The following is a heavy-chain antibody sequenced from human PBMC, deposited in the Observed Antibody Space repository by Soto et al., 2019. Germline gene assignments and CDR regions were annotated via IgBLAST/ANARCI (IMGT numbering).Heavy chain of an antibody. V-gene: IGHV3-23*01. CDR2: RSGSGGST. J-gene: IGHJ4*02. Sequence: EVQLLESGGGLVQPGGSLRLSCAASGFTFAGYAMSWVRQAPGKGLEWVSDRSGSGGSTYYADSVKGRFTISRDNSKNTLYLQMNSLRAEDTAVYYCAKDDNYDSSGYYYSGYSDYWGQGTLVTVSS. D-gene: IGHD3-22*01. CDR3: AKDDNYDSSGYYYSGYSDY. CDR1: GFTFAGYA.